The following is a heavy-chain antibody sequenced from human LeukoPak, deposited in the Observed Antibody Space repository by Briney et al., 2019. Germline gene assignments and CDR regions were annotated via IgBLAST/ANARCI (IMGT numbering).Heavy chain of an antibody. D-gene: IGHD3-3*01. V-gene: IGHV4-31*03. CDR2: IYYSGST. J-gene: IGHJ4*02. CDR3: ARWYYDFWSGYSHFDY. Sequence: PSETLSLTCTVSGGSISSGGYYWSWIRQHPGKGLEWIGYIYYSGSTYYNPSLKSRVTISVDTSKNQFSLKLSSVTAADTAVYYCARWYYDFWSGYSHFDYWGQGTLVTVSS. CDR1: GGSISSGGYY.